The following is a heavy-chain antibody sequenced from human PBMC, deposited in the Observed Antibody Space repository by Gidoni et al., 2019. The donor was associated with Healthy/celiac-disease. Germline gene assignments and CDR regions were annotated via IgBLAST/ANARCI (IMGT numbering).Heavy chain of an antibody. J-gene: IGHJ5*02. CDR2: INHSGST. D-gene: IGHD6-13*01. Sequence: QVRLQQWGAGLLNPSETLSPTCAVYGGSFSGYYWSWIRQPPGKGLEWIGEINHSGSTNYNPSLKSRVTISVDTSKNQFSLKLSSVTAADTAVYYCARGVAAAGQGWFDPWGQGTLVTVSS. CDR3: ARGVAAAGQGWFDP. V-gene: IGHV4-34*01. CDR1: GGSFSGYY.